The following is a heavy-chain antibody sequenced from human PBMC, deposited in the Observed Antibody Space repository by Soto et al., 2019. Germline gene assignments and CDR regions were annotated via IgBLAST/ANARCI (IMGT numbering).Heavy chain of an antibody. D-gene: IGHD5-18*01. CDR2: ISYDGSNK. Sequence: GGSLRLSCAASGFTFSSYGMHWVRQAPGKGLEWVAVISYDGSNKYYADSVKGRFTISRDNSKNTLYLQMNSLRAEDTAVYYCAKEISYIYGLGVVDYWGQGTLVTVSS. CDR3: AKEISYIYGLGVVDY. CDR1: GFTFSSYG. V-gene: IGHV3-30*18. J-gene: IGHJ4*02.